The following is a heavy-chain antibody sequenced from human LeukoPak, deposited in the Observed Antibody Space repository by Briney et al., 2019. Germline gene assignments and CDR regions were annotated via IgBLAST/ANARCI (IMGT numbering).Heavy chain of an antibody. CDR2: IIPILGIA. V-gene: IGHV1-69*02. Sequence: WASVKVSCKASGYTFIDYYMHWVQQAPGQGLEWMGRIIPILGIANYAQKFQGRVTITADKSTSTAYMELSSLRSEDTAVYYCATSGRLMFGEHNWFDPWGQGTLVTVSS. D-gene: IGHD3-10*02. J-gene: IGHJ5*02. CDR3: ATSGRLMFGEHNWFDP. CDR1: GYTFIDYY.